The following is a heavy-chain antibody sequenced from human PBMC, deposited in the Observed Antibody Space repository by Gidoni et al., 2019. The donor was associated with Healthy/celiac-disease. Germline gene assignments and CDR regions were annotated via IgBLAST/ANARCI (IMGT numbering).Heavy chain of an antibody. J-gene: IGHJ6*02. Sequence: QVQLVQSGAEVKKPGSSVKVSCKASGGTFSSYAISWVRQAPGQGLEWMGGIIPIFGTANYAQKFQGRVTITADKSTSTAYMELSSLRSEDTAVYYCARTRAGDILTGYDYGMDVWGQGTTVTVSS. D-gene: IGHD3-9*01. CDR2: IIPIFGTA. CDR1: GGTFSSYA. V-gene: IGHV1-69*06. CDR3: ARTRAGDILTGYDYGMDV.